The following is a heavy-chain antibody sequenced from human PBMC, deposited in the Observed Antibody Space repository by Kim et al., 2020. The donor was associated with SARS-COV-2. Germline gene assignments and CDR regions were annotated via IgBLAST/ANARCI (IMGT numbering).Heavy chain of an antibody. D-gene: IGHD6-19*01. Sequence: TKDSQKSQGRVTITRDTSASTAYMELSSLRSEDTAVYYCARGVAGRSFDYWGQGTLVTVSS. CDR3: ARGVAGRSFDY. CDR2: T. V-gene: IGHV1-3*01. J-gene: IGHJ4*02.